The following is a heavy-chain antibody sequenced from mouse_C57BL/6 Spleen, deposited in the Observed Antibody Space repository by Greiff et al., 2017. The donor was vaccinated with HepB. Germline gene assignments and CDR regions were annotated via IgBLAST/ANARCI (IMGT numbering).Heavy chain of an antibody. V-gene: IGHV7-3*01. CDR3: ARSGRSSYDWYFDV. J-gene: IGHJ1*03. Sequence: EVKLMESGGGLVQPGGSLSLSCAASGFTFTDYYMSWVRQPPGKALEWLGFIRNKANGYTTEYSASVKGRFTISSDNSQSILYLQMNALRAEDSATYYCARSGRSSYDWYFDVWGTGTTVTVSS. CDR2: IRNKANGYTT. D-gene: IGHD1-1*01. CDR1: GFTFTDYY.